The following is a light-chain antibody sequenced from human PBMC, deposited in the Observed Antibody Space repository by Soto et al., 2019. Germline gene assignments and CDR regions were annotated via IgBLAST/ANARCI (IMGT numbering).Light chain of an antibody. CDR1: QSVSSK. J-gene: IGKJ1*01. CDR2: GAS. Sequence: EIILTQSPDTLSLSPGEGATLSCRASQSVSSKLAWYQKKPGQDPRILIYGASTRATGIPARFSGSGSGTEFNLIISSLQSEDSAVYYCQQYNSWMWTFGQGTKLDIK. V-gene: IGKV3-15*01. CDR3: QQYNSWMWT.